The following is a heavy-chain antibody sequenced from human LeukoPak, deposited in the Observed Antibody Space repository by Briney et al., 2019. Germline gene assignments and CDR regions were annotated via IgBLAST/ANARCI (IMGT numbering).Heavy chain of an antibody. CDR2: IYYSGST. CDR3: ARDGVEGLDY. D-gene: IGHD3-3*01. CDR1: GGSVSSGSYY. Sequence: SETLSLTCTVSGGSVSSGSYYWSWIRQPPGKGLEWIGYIYYSGSTNYNPSLKSRVTISVDTSKNQISLKLSSVTAADTAVYYCARDGVEGLDYWGQGTLVTVSS. V-gene: IGHV4-61*01. J-gene: IGHJ4*02.